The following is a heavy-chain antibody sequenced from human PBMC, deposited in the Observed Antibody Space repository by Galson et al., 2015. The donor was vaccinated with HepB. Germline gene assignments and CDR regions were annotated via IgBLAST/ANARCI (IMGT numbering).Heavy chain of an antibody. CDR2: ISGSGGST. CDR1: GFTFSSYA. CDR3: AKRTVWYDSSGARYWYFDL. J-gene: IGHJ2*01. Sequence: SLRLSCAASGFTFSSYAMSWVRQAPGKGLEWVSAISGSGGSTYYADSVKGRFTISRDNSKNTLYLQMNSLRAEDTAVYYCAKRTVWYDSSGARYWYFDLWGRGTLVTVSS. V-gene: IGHV3-23*01. D-gene: IGHD3-22*01.